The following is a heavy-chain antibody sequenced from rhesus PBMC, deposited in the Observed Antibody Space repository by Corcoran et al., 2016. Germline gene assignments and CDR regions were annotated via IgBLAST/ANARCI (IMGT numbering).Heavy chain of an antibody. D-gene: IGHD5-24*01. J-gene: IGHJ3*01. CDR1: GYSISSNY. Sequence: QVQLQESGPGLVKPSETLSLTCAVSGYSISSNYWSWIRQPPGKGLEWIGYIYGSSWSTYYNPSLKIRVTISTDTSKNQFSLKLSSVTAADTAVYYCAREGFSGYSYAFDFWGQGLRVTVSS. V-gene: IGHV4-147*01. CDR3: AREGFSGYSYAFDF. CDR2: IYGSSWST.